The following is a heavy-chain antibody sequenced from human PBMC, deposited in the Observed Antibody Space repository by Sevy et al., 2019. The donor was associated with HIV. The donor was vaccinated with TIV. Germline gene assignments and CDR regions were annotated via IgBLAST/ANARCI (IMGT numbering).Heavy chain of an antibody. J-gene: IGHJ4*02. V-gene: IGHV1-24*01. D-gene: IGHD3-22*01. Sequence: ASVKVPCKVSGSTLTKLSMHWVRQAPGKGLEWMGRFDPGDGETIYAQKFQGRFTMTEDTSTDTAYMVLTTLRSEDTAVYHCASAREYYSDNSGYFDYWGQGTRVTVSS. CDR1: GSTLTKLS. CDR3: ASAREYYSDNSGYFDY. CDR2: FDPGDGET.